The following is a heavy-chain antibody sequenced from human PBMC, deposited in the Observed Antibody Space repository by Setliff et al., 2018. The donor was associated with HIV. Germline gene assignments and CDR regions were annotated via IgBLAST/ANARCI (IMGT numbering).Heavy chain of an antibody. CDR2: INPSGGST. V-gene: IGHV1-46*01. J-gene: IGHJ6*02. CDR1: GHTFTSYY. CDR3: ARTYYNFWSGDYYYYGMDV. D-gene: IGHD3-3*01. Sequence: ASVKVSCKASGHTFTSYYMHWVRQAPGQGLEWMGIINPSGGSTSYAQKFQGRVTMTRDTSTSTVYMELSSLRSEDTAVYYCARTYYNFWSGDYYYYGMDVWGQGTTVTVSS.